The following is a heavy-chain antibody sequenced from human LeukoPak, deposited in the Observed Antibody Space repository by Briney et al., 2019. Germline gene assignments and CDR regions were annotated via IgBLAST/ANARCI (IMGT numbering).Heavy chain of an antibody. Sequence: GGSLRLSCAASGFTFSSYAMHWVRQAPDKGLEWVAVISYDGSSEYYADSVKGRFTISRDNAKNTLNLQMNSLRAEDTAVYYCARGVDSSSSAIDYWGQGTLVTVS. CDR2: ISYDGSSE. CDR1: GFTFSSYA. D-gene: IGHD6-6*01. J-gene: IGHJ4*02. V-gene: IGHV3-30*04. CDR3: ARGVDSSSSAIDY.